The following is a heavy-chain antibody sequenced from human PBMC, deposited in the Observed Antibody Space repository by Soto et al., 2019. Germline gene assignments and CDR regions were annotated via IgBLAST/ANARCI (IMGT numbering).Heavy chain of an antibody. D-gene: IGHD2-15*01. Sequence: SETLSLTSPFSGFSISSSSYYWGWIRQPPGKGLEWIGSIYYSGSTYYNPSLKSRVTISVDTSKNQFSLKLSSVTAADTAVYYCARQGGRTEDYYYYGMDVWGQGTTVTVSS. V-gene: IGHV4-39*01. CDR2: IYYSGST. CDR1: GFSISSSSYY. CDR3: ARQGGRTEDYYYYGMDV. J-gene: IGHJ6*02.